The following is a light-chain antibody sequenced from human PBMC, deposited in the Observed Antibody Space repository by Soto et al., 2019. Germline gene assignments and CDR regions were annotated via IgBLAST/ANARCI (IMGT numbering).Light chain of an antibody. CDR3: SSYAGSVTLV. V-gene: IGLV2-14*01. J-gene: IGLJ3*02. CDR1: SRDIGGFNY. CDR2: EVR. Sequence: QSALTQPASVSGSPGQSVTISCTGTSRDIGGFNYVSWYQHHPGKAPKLMIYEVRNRPSGVSNRFSGSKSDNTASLTISGLQAADEAHYYCSSYAGSVTLVFGGGTKLTVL.